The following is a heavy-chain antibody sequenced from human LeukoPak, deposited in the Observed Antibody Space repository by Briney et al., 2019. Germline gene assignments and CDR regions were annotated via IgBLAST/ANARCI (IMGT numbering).Heavy chain of an antibody. V-gene: IGHV3-53*01. CDR2: IYSGGST. CDR3: ARYDSGTGGLDY. Sequence: GGSLRLSCAASGFTVNSNYMSWARQAPGKGLEWVSVIYSGGSTYYADSVQGRFTISRDNSKNTLYLQMNSLRAEDTAVYYCARYDSGTGGLDYWGQGTLVTVSS. J-gene: IGHJ4*02. D-gene: IGHD3-10*01. CDR1: GFTVNSNY.